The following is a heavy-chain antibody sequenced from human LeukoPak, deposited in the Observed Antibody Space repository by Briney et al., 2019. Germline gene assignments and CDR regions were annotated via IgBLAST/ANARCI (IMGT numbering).Heavy chain of an antibody. J-gene: IGHJ3*02. CDR3: AISITFGGGPPI. Sequence: SETLSLTCTVSGGSISSSSYYWGWIRQPPGKGLEWIGSIYYSGSTYYNPSLKSRVTISVDTSKNQFSLKLSSVTAADTAVYYCAISITFGGGPPIWGQGTMVTVSS. CDR2: IYYSGST. V-gene: IGHV4-39*07. D-gene: IGHD3-16*01. CDR1: GGSISSSSYY.